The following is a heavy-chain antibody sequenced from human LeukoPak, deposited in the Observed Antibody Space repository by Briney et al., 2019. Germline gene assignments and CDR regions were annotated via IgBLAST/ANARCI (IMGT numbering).Heavy chain of an antibody. Sequence: EGSLRLSCAASGFTFSSYSVNWVRQAPGKGLEWVSSISTSSSYIYYADSVKGRFTISRDNAKNSLYLQMNSLRAEDTAVYYCARDYGSAPGWFDPWGQGTLVTVSS. CDR2: ISTSSSYI. CDR3: ARDYGSAPGWFDP. D-gene: IGHD3-10*01. CDR1: GFTFSSYS. J-gene: IGHJ5*02. V-gene: IGHV3-21*01.